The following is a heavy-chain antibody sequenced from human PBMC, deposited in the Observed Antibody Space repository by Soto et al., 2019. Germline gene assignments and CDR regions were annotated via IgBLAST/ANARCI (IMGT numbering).Heavy chain of an antibody. D-gene: IGHD2-2*01. J-gene: IGHJ6*02. CDR1: GFTFSNYG. Sequence: GGSLRLSCAASGFTFSNYGMHWVRQTPGKGLEWVALILYDGSNKYYADSVKGRFTISRDNSKNTLYLQVSSLRAEDTAVYYCAKSRDAYNFYFYYGMDFWGQGPTATVSS. V-gene: IGHV3-30*18. CDR3: AKSRDAYNFYFYYGMDF. CDR2: ILYDGSNK.